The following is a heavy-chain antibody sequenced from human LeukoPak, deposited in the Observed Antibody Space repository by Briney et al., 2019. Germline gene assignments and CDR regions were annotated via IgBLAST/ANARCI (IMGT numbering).Heavy chain of an antibody. Sequence: SVKVSCEASGGTFSHYAISWVRQAPGQGLEWMGGIIPIFGTANYAQKFQGRVTITTDESTSTAYMELSSLRSEDTAVYYCARAYGYNYAFDIWGQGTMVTVSS. V-gene: IGHV1-69*05. CDR3: ARAYGYNYAFDI. CDR1: GGTFSHYA. D-gene: IGHD5-24*01. J-gene: IGHJ3*02. CDR2: IIPIFGTA.